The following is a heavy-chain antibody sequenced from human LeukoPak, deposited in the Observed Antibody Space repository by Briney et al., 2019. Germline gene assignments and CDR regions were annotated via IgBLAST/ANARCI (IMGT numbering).Heavy chain of an antibody. CDR3: ATAARGYFDF. CDR1: XFSVTTNF. J-gene: IGHJ4*02. CDR2: IYRDGTT. D-gene: IGHD3-22*01. Sequence: RLSXXXSXFSVTTNFMSGVRRAPGKGREGVLIIYRDGTTYYEDSVKGRFTISRDNSKNTLYLHMTSLRVEDTAVYYCATAARGYFDFWGRGILVTVSS. V-gene: IGHV3-53*01.